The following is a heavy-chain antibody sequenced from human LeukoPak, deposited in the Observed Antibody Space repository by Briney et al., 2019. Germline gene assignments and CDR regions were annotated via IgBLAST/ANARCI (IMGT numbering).Heavy chain of an antibody. D-gene: IGHD6-13*01. CDR2: IYHSGST. J-gene: IGHJ4*02. Sequence: SETLSLTCTVSGYSISSGYYWGWIRQPPGKGLEWIGSIYHSGSTYYNSSLKSRVTISVDTSRNQFSLKLSSVTAADTAVYYCARGGLYGSRGAPDYWGQGTLVTVSS. V-gene: IGHV4-38-2*02. CDR3: ARGGLYGSRGAPDY. CDR1: GYSISSGYY.